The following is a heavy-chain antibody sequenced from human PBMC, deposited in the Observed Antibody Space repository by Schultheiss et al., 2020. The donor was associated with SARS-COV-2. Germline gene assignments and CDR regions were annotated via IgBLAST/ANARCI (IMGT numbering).Heavy chain of an antibody. V-gene: IGHV3-11*04. Sequence: GGSLRLSCAASGFTFSYYYMSGVRQAPGKGLEWVSAISGSGGSTYYADSVKGRFTISRDNAKNSLYLQMNSLRDEDTAVYYCARFPLLGYSSSSSLGYYYYYGMDVWGQGTTVTVSS. CDR2: ISGSGGST. D-gene: IGHD6-6*01. CDR3: ARFPLLGYSSSSSLGYYYYYGMDV. CDR1: GFTFSYYY. J-gene: IGHJ6*02.